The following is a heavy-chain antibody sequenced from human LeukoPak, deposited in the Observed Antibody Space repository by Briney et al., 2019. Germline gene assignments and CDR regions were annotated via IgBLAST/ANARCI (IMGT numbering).Heavy chain of an antibody. CDR1: GFTFSSYG. J-gene: IGHJ3*02. V-gene: IGHV3-23*01. D-gene: IGHD3-10*01. Sequence: GGSLRLSCAASGFTFSSYGMSWVRQAPGKGLEWVSAISGSGGSTYYADSVKGRFTISRDNSKNTLYLQMNSLRAEDTAVYYCAKASLLWFGEFVAFDIWGQGTMVTVSS. CDR2: ISGSGGST. CDR3: AKASLLWFGEFVAFDI.